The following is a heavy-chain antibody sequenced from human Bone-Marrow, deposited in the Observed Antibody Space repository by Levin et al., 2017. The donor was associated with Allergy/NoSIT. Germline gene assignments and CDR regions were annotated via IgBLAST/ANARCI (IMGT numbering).Heavy chain of an antibody. J-gene: IGHJ5*02. CDR3: ARDSVNGFDP. V-gene: IGHV3-30-3*01. CDR2: ISYDGSNK. Sequence: GGSLRLSCAASGFTFSSYAMHWVRQAPGKGLEWVAVISYDGSNKYYADSVKGRFTISRDNSKNTLYLQMNSLRAEDTAVYYCARDSVNGFDPWGQGTLVTVSS. CDR1: GFTFSSYA.